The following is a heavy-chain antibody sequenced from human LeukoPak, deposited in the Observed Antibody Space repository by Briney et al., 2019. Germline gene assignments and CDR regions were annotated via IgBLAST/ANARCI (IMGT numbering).Heavy chain of an antibody. Sequence: GGSLRLSCTVSGFTVSSDSMSWVRQAPGKGLEWVSFIYSGGSTHYSDSVKGRFTISRDNSKNTLYLQMNSLRAEDTAVYYCAGENGAGSVIWGQGTLVIVSS. J-gene: IGHJ4*02. CDR2: IYSGGST. V-gene: IGHV3-53*01. CDR3: AGENGAGSVI. D-gene: IGHD3-10*01. CDR1: GFTVSSDS.